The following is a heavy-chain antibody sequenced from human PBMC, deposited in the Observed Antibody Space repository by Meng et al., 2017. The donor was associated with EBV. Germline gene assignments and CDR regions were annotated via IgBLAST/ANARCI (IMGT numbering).Heavy chain of an antibody. Sequence: LVVFGGVVVTPGGPRRLSCSPCGFTFSYSWRSWVPQAPGKGVEWVGLIKRKTDGETTDYAAPVKGRFTISRDDSKNTLYLQMNSLTTEDTGVYYCATDVPHSGGSCYRYWGQGTLVTVSS. CDR3: ATDVPHSGGSCYRY. J-gene: IGHJ4*02. CDR2: IKRKTDGETT. CDR1: GFTFSYSW. D-gene: IGHD2-15*01. V-gene: IGHV3-15*01.